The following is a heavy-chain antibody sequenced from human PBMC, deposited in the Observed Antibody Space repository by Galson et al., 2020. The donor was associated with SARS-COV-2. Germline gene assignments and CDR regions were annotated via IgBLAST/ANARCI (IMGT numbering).Heavy chain of an antibody. V-gene: IGHV3-23*01. Sequence: GGSLRLSCAASGFTFSSYAMSWVRQAPGKGLEWVSAISGSGGSTYYADSVKGRFTISRDNSKNTLFLQMDSLRVDDTAVYYCAKRIYDSSGVDYWGQGTLVTVSP. CDR1: GFTFSSYA. J-gene: IGHJ4*02. CDR2: ISGSGGST. D-gene: IGHD3-22*01. CDR3: AKRIYDSSGVDY.